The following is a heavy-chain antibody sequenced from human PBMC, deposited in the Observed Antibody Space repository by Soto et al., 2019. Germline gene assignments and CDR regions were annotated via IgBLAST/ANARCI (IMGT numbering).Heavy chain of an antibody. D-gene: IGHD3-22*01. Sequence: PGGSLRLSCAASGFTFSSYAMSWVRQAPGKGLEWVSAISGSGGSTYYADSVKGRFTISRDNSKNTLYLQMNSLRAEDTAVYYCAKDTRNYYDSGGYFDYWGQGTLVTVYS. V-gene: IGHV3-23*01. CDR2: ISGSGGST. CDR1: GFTFSSYA. J-gene: IGHJ4*02. CDR3: AKDTRNYYDSGGYFDY.